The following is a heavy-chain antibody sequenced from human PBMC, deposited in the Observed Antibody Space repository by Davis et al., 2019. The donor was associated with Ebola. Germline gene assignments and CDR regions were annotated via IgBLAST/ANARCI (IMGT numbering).Heavy chain of an antibody. J-gene: IGHJ4*02. V-gene: IGHV4-59*12. D-gene: IGHD1-14*01. CDR3: ARGRPPPDLDY. CDR1: GGSISYYY. Sequence: MPSETLSLTCPVPGGSISYYYWNWTRQAPGKGLEWIGDIYYNGSTAYNPSLKSRITISVDTSKNQFSLKLRSVTAADTAVYYCARGRPPPDLDYWSQGTLVTVSS. CDR2: IYYNGST.